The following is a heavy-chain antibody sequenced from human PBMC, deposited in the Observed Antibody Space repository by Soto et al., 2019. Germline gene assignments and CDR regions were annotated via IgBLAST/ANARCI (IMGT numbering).Heavy chain of an antibody. CDR2: IYWDGDQ. Sequence: QITLKESGPTVVKPTQTLTLTCAFSGFSLSTSEAAVGWIRQPPGQALEWLALIYWDGDQAYSPSVGSRLTISKDAAKNHGFLTMTDLGPEDTGTDFCAYRPGPASVGAGTYFLNWGQGTPVSVSS. V-gene: IGHV2-5*02. J-gene: IGHJ4*02. CDR1: GFSLSTSEAA. CDR3: AYRPGPASVGAGTYFLN. D-gene: IGHD1-1*01.